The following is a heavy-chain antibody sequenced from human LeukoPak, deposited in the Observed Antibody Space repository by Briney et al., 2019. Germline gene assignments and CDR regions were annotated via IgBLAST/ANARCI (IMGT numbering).Heavy chain of an antibody. Sequence: GASVKVSCKASGYTFTSYDINWVRQATGRGLEWMGWMNPNSGNTGYAQKFQGRVTITRNTSISTAYMELSSLRSEDTAVYYCARGRRITATDAFDIWGQGTMVTVSS. CDR1: GYTFTSYD. CDR2: MNPNSGNT. V-gene: IGHV1-8*03. CDR3: ARGRRITATDAFDI. J-gene: IGHJ3*02.